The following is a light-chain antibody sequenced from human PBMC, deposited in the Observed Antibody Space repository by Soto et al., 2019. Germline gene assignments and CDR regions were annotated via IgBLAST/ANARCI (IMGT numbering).Light chain of an antibody. CDR2: DAS. J-gene: IGKJ2*01. V-gene: IGKV1-5*01. CDR1: QSISHW. CDR3: QQYNSYSYT. Sequence: GDRVTITCRASQSISHWLAWYQQKPGKAPKLLIYDASSLESGVPSRFSGSGSGTEFTLTISSLQPDDFATYYCQQYNSYSYTFGQGTKLEIK.